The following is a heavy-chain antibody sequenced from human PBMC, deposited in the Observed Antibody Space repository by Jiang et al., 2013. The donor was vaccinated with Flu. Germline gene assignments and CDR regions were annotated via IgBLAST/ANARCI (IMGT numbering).Heavy chain of an antibody. Sequence: CKASGYTFTSYAMNWVRQAPGQGLEWMGWINTNTGNPAYAQGFTGRFVFSLDTSVSTAYLQISSLKAEDTAVYYCARKVDYDFWSGYYYPSDAFDIWGQGTMVTVSS. D-gene: IGHD3-3*01. J-gene: IGHJ3*02. V-gene: IGHV7-4-1*02. CDR1: GYTFTSYA. CDR2: INTNTGNP. CDR3: ARKVDYDFWSGYYYPSDAFDI.